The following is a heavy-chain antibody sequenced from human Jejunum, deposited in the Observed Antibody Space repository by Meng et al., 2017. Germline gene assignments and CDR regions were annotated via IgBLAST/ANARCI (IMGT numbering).Heavy chain of an antibody. J-gene: IGHJ4*02. D-gene: IGHD2-2*01. CDR2: IYYTGSA. CDR3: AREGQLMLGLVDY. CDR1: GDSISSGGHY. Sequence: QVQLQESGPGLVTPSQTLSLTCTVSGDSISSGGHYWSWIRQHPGKGLEWIGYIYYTGSAYYNPSLESRVTLSVDTSNNQFSLRLNSVTAADTAVYYCAREGQLMLGLVDYWGQRTLVTVSS. V-gene: IGHV4-31*03.